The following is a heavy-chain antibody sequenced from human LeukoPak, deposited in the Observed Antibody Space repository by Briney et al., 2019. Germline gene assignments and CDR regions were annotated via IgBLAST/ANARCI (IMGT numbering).Heavy chain of an antibody. CDR2: IYHSGST. CDR3: AYDSSGYYYGADAFDI. V-gene: IGHV4-38-2*02. CDR1: GYSISSGYY. D-gene: IGHD3-22*01. J-gene: IGHJ3*02. Sequence: SETLSLTCTVSGYSISSGYYWGWIRQPPGKGLEWIGSIYHSGSTYYNPSLKSRVTIAVDTSKNQFSLKLSSVTAADTAVYYCAYDSSGYYYGADAFDIWGQGTMVTVSS.